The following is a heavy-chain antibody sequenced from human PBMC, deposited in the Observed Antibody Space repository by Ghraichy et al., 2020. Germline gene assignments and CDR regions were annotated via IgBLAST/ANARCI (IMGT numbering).Heavy chain of an antibody. CDR3: AKDQRYYDSSGYPCD. Sequence: GESLNISCAASGFTFSSYAMSWVRQAPGKGLEWVSAISGSGGSTYYADSVKGRFTISRDNSKNTLYLQMNSLRAEDTAVYYCAKDQRYYDSSGYPCDWGQGTLVTVSS. J-gene: IGHJ4*02. V-gene: IGHV3-23*01. CDR1: GFTFSSYA. CDR2: ISGSGGST. D-gene: IGHD3-22*01.